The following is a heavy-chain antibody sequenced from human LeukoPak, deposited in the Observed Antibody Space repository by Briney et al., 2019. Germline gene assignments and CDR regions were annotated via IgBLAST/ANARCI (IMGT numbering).Heavy chain of an antibody. V-gene: IGHV4-34*01. J-gene: IGHJ6*04. CDR3: ARAPRDILTGYYIVHYYYGMDV. D-gene: IGHD3-9*01. CDR1: GGSFSGYY. CDR2: INHSGST. Sequence: SETLSLTCAVYGGSFSGYYWSWIRQPPGKGLEWIGEINHSGSTNYNPSLKSRVTISVDTSKNQFSLKLSSVTAADTAVYYCARAPRDILTGYYIVHYYYGMDVWGKGTTVTVSS.